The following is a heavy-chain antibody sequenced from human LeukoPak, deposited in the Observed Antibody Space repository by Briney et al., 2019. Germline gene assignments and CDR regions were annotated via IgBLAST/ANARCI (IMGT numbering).Heavy chain of an antibody. J-gene: IGHJ4*02. D-gene: IGHD1-26*01. CDR2: FYTSGST. Sequence: SETPSLTCTVSGGSISSGSYYWSWIRQPAGKGLEWIGRFYTSGSTNYNPSLKSRVTISVDTSKNQFSLKLSSVTAADTAVYYCARESGSYYGRVDYWGQGTLVTVSS. CDR3: ARESGSYYGRVDY. CDR1: GGSISSGSYY. V-gene: IGHV4-61*02.